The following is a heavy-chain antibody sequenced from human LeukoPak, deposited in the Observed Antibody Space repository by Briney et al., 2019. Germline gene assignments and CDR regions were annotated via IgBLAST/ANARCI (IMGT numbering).Heavy chain of an antibody. J-gene: IGHJ4*02. CDR1: GFTVSSND. V-gene: IGHV3-53*01. CDR2: IYSGGST. CDR3: ARVVDHDYGDYYLDY. D-gene: IGHD4-17*01. Sequence: GGSLRLSCAASGFTVSSNDMSWVRQAPGKGLECISVIYSGGSTDYADSVKGRLTISRDSSKNTLYLQMNSLRAEDTAVYYCARVVDHDYGDYYLDYWGQGILVTVSS.